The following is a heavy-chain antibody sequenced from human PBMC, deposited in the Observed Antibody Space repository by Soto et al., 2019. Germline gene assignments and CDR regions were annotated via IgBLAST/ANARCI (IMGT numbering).Heavy chain of an antibody. CDR2: ISWNSNTI. CDR3: AKDRNYYDSSGYDY. D-gene: IGHD3-22*01. Sequence: PGGSLRLSCAASGFTFDNYAMHWVRQAPGKGLEWVSGISWNSNTIAYADSVKGRFSVSRDNSKNTLYLQMNSLRAEDTAVYYCAKDRNYYDSSGYDYWGQGTLVTVSS. J-gene: IGHJ4*02. CDR1: GFTFDNYA. V-gene: IGHV3-9*01.